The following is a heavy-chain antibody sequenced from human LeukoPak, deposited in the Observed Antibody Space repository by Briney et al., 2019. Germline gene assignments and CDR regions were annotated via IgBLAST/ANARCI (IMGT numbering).Heavy chain of an antibody. J-gene: IGHJ6*03. D-gene: IGHD5-18*01. CDR3: ARATGYSYGSVNYYYYYMDV. Sequence: SETLSLTCTVSGGSVSSYYWSWIRQHPGKGLEWIGYIYYSGSTYYNPSLKSRVTISVDTSKNQFSLKLSSVTAADTAVYYCARATGYSYGSVNYYYYYMDVWGKGTTVTVSS. CDR2: IYYSGST. CDR1: GGSVSSYY. V-gene: IGHV4-59*06.